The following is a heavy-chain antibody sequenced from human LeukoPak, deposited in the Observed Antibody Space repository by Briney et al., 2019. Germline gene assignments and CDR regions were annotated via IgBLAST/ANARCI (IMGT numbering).Heavy chain of an antibody. J-gene: IGHJ5*02. CDR3: AREGCSSTTSCFGGFDP. CDR2: IKQDGSEK. V-gene: IGHV3-7*03. Sequence: GSLRLSCAASGFTFSSYWMSWVRQAPGKGLEWVANIKQDGSEKYYVDSVKGRFTISRDNSKNTLYLQMNSLRVEDTAVYYCAREGCSSTTSCFGGFDPWGQGTLVTVSS. CDR1: GFTFSSYW. D-gene: IGHD2/OR15-2a*01.